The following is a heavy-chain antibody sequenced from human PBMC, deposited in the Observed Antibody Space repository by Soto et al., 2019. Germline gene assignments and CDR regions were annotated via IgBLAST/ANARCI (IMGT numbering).Heavy chain of an antibody. J-gene: IGHJ5*02. CDR2: ISSSSSTI. CDR3: AREGGSLNWFDP. CDR1: GCTFSSYS. Sequence: PGGSRRLSCAASGCTFSSYSMNWVRQDPGKGLEWVSYISSSSSTIYYADSVKGRFTISRDNAKNSLYLQMNSLRDEDTAVYYCAREGGSLNWFDPWGQGTLVTVSS. D-gene: IGHD1-26*01. V-gene: IGHV3-48*02.